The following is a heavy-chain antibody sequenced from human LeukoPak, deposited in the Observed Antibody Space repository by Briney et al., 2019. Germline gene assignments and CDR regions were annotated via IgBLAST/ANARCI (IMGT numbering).Heavy chain of an antibody. CDR2: MNPNTGNT. CDR1: GYTFTSFG. J-gene: IGHJ5*01. Sequence: ASVKVSCKASGYTFTSFGINWVGQATGQGLEWMGWMNPNTGNTGYAQKFQGRVTMTRDTSISPASMDLGSLRSDNTAVYHSARRYGRARLNWFDAWGQGTLVTVSS. CDR3: ARRYGRARLNWFDA. V-gene: IGHV1-8*01. D-gene: IGHD1-1*01.